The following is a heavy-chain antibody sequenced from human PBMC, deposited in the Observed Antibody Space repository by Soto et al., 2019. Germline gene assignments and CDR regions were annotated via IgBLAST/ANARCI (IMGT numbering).Heavy chain of an antibody. J-gene: IGHJ4*02. CDR3: ARAKRGVIGN. CDR2: IYYSGST. D-gene: IGHD3-16*02. CDR1: GGSISSYY. V-gene: IGHV4-59*01. Sequence: PSETLSLTCTVSGGSISSYYWSWIRQPPGKGLEWIGYIYYSGSTNYNPSLKSRVTISVDTYKNQFSLKLSSVTAADTAVYYCARAKRGVIGNWGQGTLVTVS.